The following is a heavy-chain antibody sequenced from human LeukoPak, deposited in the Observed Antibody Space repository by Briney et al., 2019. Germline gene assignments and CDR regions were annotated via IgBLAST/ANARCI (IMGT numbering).Heavy chain of an antibody. CDR3: ARTTVPGMMAHWWAAFDI. CDR2: IYYSGST. D-gene: IGHD2-8*02. V-gene: IGHV4-59*01. CDR1: GGSISSYY. Sequence: SETLSLTCTVSGGSISSYYWSWIRQPPGKGLEWIGYIYYSGSTNYNPSLKSRVTISVDTSKNQFSLKLTSVSAADTAVYYCARTTVPGMMAHWWAAFDIWGQGTMVTVSS. J-gene: IGHJ3*02.